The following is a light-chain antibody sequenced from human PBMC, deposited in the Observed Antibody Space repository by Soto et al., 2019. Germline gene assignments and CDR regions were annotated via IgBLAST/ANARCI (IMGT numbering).Light chain of an antibody. CDR3: SSFTTSSTFV. V-gene: IGLV2-14*01. CDR1: SSDVGRYNY. CDR2: DVS. J-gene: IGLJ1*01. Sequence: QSALAQPASVSGSPGQSITISCTGTSSDVGRYNYVSWFQQHPGKAPKLLIYDVSNWPSGVSDRFSGSKSGNTASLTISGLQAEDDAAYYCSSFTTSSTFVFGTGTKLTVL.